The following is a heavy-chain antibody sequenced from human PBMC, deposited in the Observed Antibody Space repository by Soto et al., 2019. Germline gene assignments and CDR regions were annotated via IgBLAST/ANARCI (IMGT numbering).Heavy chain of an antibody. CDR2: IKPDGSET. CDR3: TSRPSGMTYHAVFDF. D-gene: IGHD2-21*02. Sequence: GSLRLSCAASGLTFSGHWMTWVRQTPGEGLQWVAAIKPDGSETFYVDSVKGRFTISRDNARNSLFLQMDSLRAEDTAVYYCTSRPSGMTYHAVFDFWGQGTLVTVSS. J-gene: IGHJ4*02. CDR1: GLTFSGHW. V-gene: IGHV3-7*03.